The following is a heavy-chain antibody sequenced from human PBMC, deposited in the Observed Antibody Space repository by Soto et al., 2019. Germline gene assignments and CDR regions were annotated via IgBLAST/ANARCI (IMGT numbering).Heavy chain of an antibody. Sequence: GASVKVSCKASGYTFTGYYMHWVRQAPGQGLEWMGWIDPNSGGTNYAQKFQGWVTMTRDTSIGTAYMELSRLRSDDTAVYYCARPLSPHDYGDYDAFDIWGQGTMVTVSS. CDR3: ARPLSPHDYGDYDAFDI. V-gene: IGHV1-2*04. J-gene: IGHJ3*02. CDR2: IDPNSGGT. CDR1: GYTFTGYY. D-gene: IGHD4-17*01.